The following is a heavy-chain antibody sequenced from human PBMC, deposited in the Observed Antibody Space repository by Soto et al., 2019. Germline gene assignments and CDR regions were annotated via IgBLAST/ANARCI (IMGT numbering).Heavy chain of an antibody. CDR2: ITGNAANT. J-gene: IGHJ4*02. CDR3: AKAARDCGGDCYSSYFDS. Sequence: GGSLRLSCSASRFTFGGYAMSWVRQAPGEGLEWVSGITGNAANTVYADSVKGRFTISRDNSKNALYLQLNSLRAEDTAVYFCAKAARDCGGDCYSSYFDSWGQGALVTVSS. CDR1: RFTFGGYA. V-gene: IGHV3-23*01. D-gene: IGHD2-21*02.